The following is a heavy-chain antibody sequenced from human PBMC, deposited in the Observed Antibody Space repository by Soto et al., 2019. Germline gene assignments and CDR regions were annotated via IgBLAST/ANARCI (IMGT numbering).Heavy chain of an antibody. Sequence: PSETLSLTCTVSGGSISSSSYYWGWIRQPPGKGLEWIGSIYYSGSTYYNPSLKSRVTISVDTSKNQFSLKLSSVTAADTAVYYCARYLRASPRDAQLVIDWGQGTLVTVSS. CDR3: ARYLRASPRDAQLVID. D-gene: IGHD6-6*01. CDR1: GGSISSSSYY. CDR2: IYYSGST. J-gene: IGHJ4*02. V-gene: IGHV4-39*01.